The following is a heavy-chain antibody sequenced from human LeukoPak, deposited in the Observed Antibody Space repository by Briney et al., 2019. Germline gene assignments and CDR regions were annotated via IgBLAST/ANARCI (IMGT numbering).Heavy chain of an antibody. D-gene: IGHD3-10*01. J-gene: IGHJ4*02. CDR3: AKGGGLLLWFGIDY. CDR2: ISGSGGST. Sequence: GGSLRLSCAASGFTFSSYAMSWVRQAPGKGLEWVSGISGSGGSTYYADSVKGRFTISRDNSKNTLYLQMNSLRAEDTAVYYCAKGGGLLLWFGIDYWGQGTLVTVSS. V-gene: IGHV3-23*01. CDR1: GFTFSSYA.